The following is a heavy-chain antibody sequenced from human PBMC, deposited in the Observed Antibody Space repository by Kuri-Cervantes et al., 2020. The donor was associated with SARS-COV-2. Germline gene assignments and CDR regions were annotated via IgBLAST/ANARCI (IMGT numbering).Heavy chain of an antibody. V-gene: IGHV1-24*01. Sequence: ASVKVSCKASGGTFSSYAISWVRQAPGQGLEWMGGFDPEDGETIYAQKFQGRVTMTEDTSTDTAYMELSSLRSEDTTVYYCATGTGSSSPKMGGAFDYWGQGTLVTVSS. CDR3: ATGTGSSSPKMGGAFDY. J-gene: IGHJ4*02. D-gene: IGHD6-13*01. CDR1: GGTFSSYA. CDR2: FDPEDGET.